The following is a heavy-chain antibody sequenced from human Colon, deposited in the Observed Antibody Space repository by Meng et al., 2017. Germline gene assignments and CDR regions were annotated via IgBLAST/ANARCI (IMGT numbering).Heavy chain of an antibody. CDR3: SRGRYSGYLS. J-gene: IGHJ5*02. Sequence: VQSEEWVAGLLTSWESLCRTCAVYGGTFSGYCWRQTRQPPGKGLEWIRDINHSGSTNYNPSLKSRVTISVDTSKTQFSLKLSSVTAADTDVYYCSRGRYSGYLSWGQGTLVTVSS. CDR2: INHSGST. D-gene: IGHD5-12*01. CDR1: GGTFSGYC. V-gene: IGHV4-34*01.